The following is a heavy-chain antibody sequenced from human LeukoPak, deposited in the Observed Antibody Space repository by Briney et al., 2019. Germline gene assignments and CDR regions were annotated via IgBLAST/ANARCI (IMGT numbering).Heavy chain of an antibody. CDR1: GGSVTSGNDY. J-gene: IGHJ4*02. CDR3: AREPPGY. V-gene: IGHV4-61*02. Sequence: SETLSLTCTVSGGSVTSGNDYWNWIRQPAGKGLEWIGRIYTNGGASYNPSLKSRVTISIDASKNQFSLKLSSVTAADTAVYYCAREPPGYWGQGILVTVSS. CDR2: IYTNGGA.